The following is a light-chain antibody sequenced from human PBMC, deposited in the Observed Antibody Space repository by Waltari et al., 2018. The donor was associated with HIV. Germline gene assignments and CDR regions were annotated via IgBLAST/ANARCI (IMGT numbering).Light chain of an antibody. Sequence: QSALTQPASVSGSPGQSITISCTGTSTDVGSSNLLSWYQQHPGKAPKVMIYEVNKRPSGVSNRFSGSKSGNTASLTISGLQAEDEAEYYCCSHAGSSIYFVFGTGTKVTVL. V-gene: IGLV2-23*02. CDR2: EVN. J-gene: IGLJ1*01. CDR3: CSHAGSSIYFV. CDR1: STDVGSSNL.